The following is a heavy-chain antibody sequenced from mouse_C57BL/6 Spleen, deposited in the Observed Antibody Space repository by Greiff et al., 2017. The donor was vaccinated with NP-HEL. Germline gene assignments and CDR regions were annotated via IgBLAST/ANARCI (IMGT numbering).Heavy chain of an antibody. J-gene: IGHJ2*01. CDR1: GYTFTDYY. D-gene: IGHD1-1*01. V-gene: IGHV1-19*01. CDR2: INPYNGGT. Sequence: EVQLQQSGPVLVKPGASVKMSCKASGYTFTDYYMNWVKQSHGKSLEWIGVINPYNGGTSYNQKFKGKATLTVDKSSSTAYMELNSLTSEDSAVYYCARSTTVVARGDYWGQGTTLTVSS. CDR3: ARSTTVVARGDY.